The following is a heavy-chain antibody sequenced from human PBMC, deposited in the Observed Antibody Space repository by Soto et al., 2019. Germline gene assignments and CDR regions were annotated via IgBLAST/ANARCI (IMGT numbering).Heavy chain of an antibody. J-gene: IGHJ6*02. CDR3: ARGVSYGFYAPHGYYYYGIDV. CDR1: GDSVSSNSAA. CDR2: TYYRSKWYN. D-gene: IGHD5-18*01. Sequence: SQTLSLTCAIPGDSVSSNSAAWNWIRQSPSRGLEWLGRTYYRSKWYNDYAVSVKSRITINPDTSKNQFSLQLNSVTPEDTAVYYCARGVSYGFYAPHGYYYYGIDVRGQRTTDTVSS. V-gene: IGHV6-1*01.